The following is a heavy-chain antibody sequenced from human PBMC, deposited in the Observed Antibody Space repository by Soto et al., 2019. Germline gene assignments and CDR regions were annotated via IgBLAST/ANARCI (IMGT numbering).Heavy chain of an antibody. CDR1: GFSFAGYA. Sequence: EVQLLESGGGLVQPGGSLRLSCAASGFSFAGYAMSWVRQAPGKGLEWVSAISLTGVSTYYAASVEGRFTISRDNSKNTLYLQTTRLRAEDTAIYYCAKDRRGSGNFGWFDTWGQGTLVTVSS. CDR2: ISLTGVST. V-gene: IGHV3-23*01. D-gene: IGHD3-10*01. CDR3: AKDRRGSGNFGWFDT. J-gene: IGHJ5*02.